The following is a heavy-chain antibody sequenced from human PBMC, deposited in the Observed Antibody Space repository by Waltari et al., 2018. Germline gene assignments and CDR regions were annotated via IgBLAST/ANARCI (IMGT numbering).Heavy chain of an antibody. D-gene: IGHD3-22*01. CDR3: ARGGKSSGYYYGYYYYYMDV. Sequence: QVQLQQWGAGLLTPSETLSLTCAVYGGSFSGYYWSWIRPPPGKGLEWIGEINHSGSTNYNPSLKSRVTISVDTSKNQFSLKLSSGTAADTAVYYCARGGKSSGYYYGYYYYYMDVWGKGTTVTVSS. CDR2: INHSGST. V-gene: IGHV4-34*01. CDR1: GGSFSGYY. J-gene: IGHJ6*03.